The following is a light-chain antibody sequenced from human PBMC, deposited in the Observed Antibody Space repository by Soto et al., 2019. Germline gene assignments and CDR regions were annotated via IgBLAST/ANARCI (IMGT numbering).Light chain of an antibody. CDR1: SSDVGSYNL. J-gene: IGLJ2*01. V-gene: IGLV2-23*02. Sequence: QSALTQPASVSGSPGQSITISCTGTSSDVGSYNLVSWYQHHPGKAPKLIIYEVTKRPSGVSYRFSGSKSGNKASLTISGLQAEDEAVYHCCSYGGTSTFLVFGGGTKLTVL. CDR2: EVT. CDR3: CSYGGTSTFLV.